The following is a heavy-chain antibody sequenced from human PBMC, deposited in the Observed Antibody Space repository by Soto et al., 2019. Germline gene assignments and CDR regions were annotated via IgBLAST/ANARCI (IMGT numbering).Heavy chain of an antibody. Sequence: GGSLRLSCAASGFTFSSYAMSWVRQAPGKGLEWVSVISGSGGSTYYADSVKGRFTISRDNSKNTLYLQMNSLRAEDTAVYYCAKARPPYCSSTSCYVSQFDYWGQGTLVTVSS. D-gene: IGHD2-2*01. CDR2: ISGSGGST. J-gene: IGHJ4*02. V-gene: IGHV3-23*01. CDR3: AKARPPYCSSTSCYVSQFDY. CDR1: GFTFSSYA.